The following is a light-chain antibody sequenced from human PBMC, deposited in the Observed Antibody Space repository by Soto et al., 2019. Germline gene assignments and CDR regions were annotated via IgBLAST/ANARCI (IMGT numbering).Light chain of an antibody. CDR2: GAS. CDR1: QSVSTH. J-gene: IGKJ2*01. V-gene: IGKV3-15*01. Sequence: EIVMTQSPATLSVSPGERVTLPCRASQSVSTHLAWYQQRPGQAPRLLIYGASTRATGVPGRFSGSGSGTEFTFTISSLQSEDFALYFCQQYYDWPQKYTFGQGTKLEIK. CDR3: QQYYDWPQKYT.